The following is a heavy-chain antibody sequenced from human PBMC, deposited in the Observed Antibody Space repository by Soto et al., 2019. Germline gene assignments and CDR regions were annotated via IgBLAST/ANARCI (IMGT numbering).Heavy chain of an antibody. V-gene: IGHV1-46*01. Sequence: QVQLVQSGAEVKKPGASVKVSCKASGYTFTDYYMNWVRQAPGQGLEWMGIISPSGGSTYAQKFQGRVTVTRDTSTSTVYMELSSLRSEDTAVYYCARDGSSDWLTWFDPWGQGTLVTVSS. CDR3: ARDGSSDWLTWFDP. CDR2: ISPSGGST. CDR1: GYTFTDYY. D-gene: IGHD6-19*01. J-gene: IGHJ5*02.